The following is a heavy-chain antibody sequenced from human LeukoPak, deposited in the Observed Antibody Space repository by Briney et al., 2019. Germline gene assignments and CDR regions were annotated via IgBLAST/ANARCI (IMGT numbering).Heavy chain of an antibody. J-gene: IGHJ4*02. D-gene: IGHD3-10*01. CDR3: ARAYYGSGTYYNFDC. V-gene: IGHV4-59*01. CDR1: DGSISSYY. CDR2: IYYSGST. Sequence: SETLSLTCTVSDGSISSYYWSWIRQPPGKGLEWIGYIYYSGSTNYNPSLKSRVTISIDTSKNQFSLRLSSVTAADTAVYSCARAYYGSGTYYNFDCWGQGTLVTVSS.